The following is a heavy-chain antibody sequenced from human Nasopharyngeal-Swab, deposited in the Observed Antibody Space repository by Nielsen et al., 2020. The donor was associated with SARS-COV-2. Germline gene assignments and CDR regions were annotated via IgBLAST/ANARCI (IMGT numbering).Heavy chain of an antibody. V-gene: IGHV3-33*06. CDR2: IWYDGSNK. Sequence: IGQALGKGWGWVAVIWYDGSNKYYADSVKGRFTISRDNSKNTLYLQMNSLRAEDTAVYYCAKDYYDSSGYRAFYGMDVWGQGTTVTVSS. CDR3: AKDYYDSSGYRAFYGMDV. J-gene: IGHJ6*02. D-gene: IGHD3-22*01.